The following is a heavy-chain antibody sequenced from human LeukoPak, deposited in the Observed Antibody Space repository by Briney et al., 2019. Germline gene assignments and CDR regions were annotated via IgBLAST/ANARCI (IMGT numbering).Heavy chain of an antibody. CDR2: IKQDGSEK. CDR1: GGSFSGYY. D-gene: IGHD2-2*01. CDR3: ARGEVVVVPAAIPGGEYFQH. J-gene: IGHJ1*01. V-gene: IGHV3-7*04. Sequence: PSETLSLTCAVYGGSFSGYYWSWIRQPPGKGLEWVANIKQDGSEKYYVDSVKGRFTISRDNAKNSLYLQMNSLRAEDTAVYYCARGEVVVVPAAIPGGEYFQHWGQGTLVTVSS.